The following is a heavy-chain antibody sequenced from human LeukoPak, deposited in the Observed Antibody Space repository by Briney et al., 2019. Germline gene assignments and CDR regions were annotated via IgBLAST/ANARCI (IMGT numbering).Heavy chain of an antibody. Sequence: ASVNVSFKASGYTFTGYYMHWVRQAPGQGLEWMGWINPNSGGTNYAQKFRGRVTMTRDTSISTAYMELSRLRSDDTAVYYCARERAGTDYWGQGTLVTVSS. CDR3: ARERAGTDY. CDR1: GYTFTGYY. CDR2: INPNSGGT. V-gene: IGHV1-2*02. D-gene: IGHD6-13*01. J-gene: IGHJ4*02.